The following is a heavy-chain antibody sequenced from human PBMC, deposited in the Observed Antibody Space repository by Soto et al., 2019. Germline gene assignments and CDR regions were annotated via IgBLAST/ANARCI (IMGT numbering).Heavy chain of an antibody. V-gene: IGHV3-7*01. CDR2: IKQDGSEK. Sequence: GGSLRLSCAASGFTFSSYWMSWVRQAPGKGLEWVANIKQDGSEKYYVDSVKGRFTISRDNAKNSLYLQMNSLRAEDTAVYYCARCGGGVPAATGYYYYYGMDVWGQGTTVTVSS. D-gene: IGHD2-2*01. J-gene: IGHJ6*02. CDR3: ARCGGGVPAATGYYYYYGMDV. CDR1: GFTFSSYW.